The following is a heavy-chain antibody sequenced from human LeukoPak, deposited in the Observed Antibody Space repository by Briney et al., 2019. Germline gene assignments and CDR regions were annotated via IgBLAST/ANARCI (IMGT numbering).Heavy chain of an antibody. CDR3: ARDLGYDLLTGNDY. V-gene: IGHV1-18*01. D-gene: IGHD3-9*01. CDR1: GYTFTSYG. J-gene: IGHJ4*02. Sequence: ASVKVSCKASGYTFTSYGISWVRQAPGQGLEWMGWISAYNGNTNYAQKLQGRVTMTTDTATTTAYMELRSLTSDDTAVYYCARDLGYDLLTGNDYWGQGTLVTVSS. CDR2: ISAYNGNT.